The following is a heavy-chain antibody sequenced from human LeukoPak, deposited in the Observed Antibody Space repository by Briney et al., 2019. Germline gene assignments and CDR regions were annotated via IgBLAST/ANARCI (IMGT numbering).Heavy chain of an antibody. CDR1: GGPISSYY. J-gene: IGHJ3*02. CDR2: IYYSGST. Sequence: PSETLSLTCTVSGGPISSYYWSWIRQPPGKGLEWIGYIYYSGSTNYNPSLKSRVTISVDTSKNQFSLKLSSVTAADTAVYYCARRDLRSDAFDIWGQGTMVTVSS. CDR3: ARRDLRSDAFDI. D-gene: IGHD5-24*01. V-gene: IGHV4-59*01.